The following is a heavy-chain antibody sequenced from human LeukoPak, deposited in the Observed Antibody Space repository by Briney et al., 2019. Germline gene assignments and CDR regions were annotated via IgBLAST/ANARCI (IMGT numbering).Heavy chain of an antibody. CDR1: GFTVSSNE. J-gene: IGHJ5*02. CDR2: ISGGST. Sequence: GGSLRLSCAASGFTVSSNEMSWVRQAPGKGLEWVSSISGGSTYYADSVKGRFTISRDNSKNTLYPQMGSLRAEDMAVYYCARDVGPAYSSSWQWFDPWGQGTLVTVSS. D-gene: IGHD6-13*01. V-gene: IGHV3-38-3*01. CDR3: ARDVGPAYSSSWQWFDP.